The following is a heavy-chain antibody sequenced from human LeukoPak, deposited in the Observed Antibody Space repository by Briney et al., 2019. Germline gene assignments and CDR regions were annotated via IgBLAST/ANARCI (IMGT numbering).Heavy chain of an antibody. J-gene: IGHJ6*02. CDR1: GFTFSSYG. D-gene: IGHD1-26*01. CDR2: IRYDGSNK. V-gene: IGHV3-30*02. CDR3: ARVTGSYYTDYYYGMDV. Sequence: GGSLRLSCAASGFTFSSYGMHWVRQAPGKGLEWVAFIRYDGSNKYYADSVKGRFTISRDNSKNTLYLQMNSLRAEDTAVYYCARVTGSYYTDYYYGMDVWGQGTTVTVSS.